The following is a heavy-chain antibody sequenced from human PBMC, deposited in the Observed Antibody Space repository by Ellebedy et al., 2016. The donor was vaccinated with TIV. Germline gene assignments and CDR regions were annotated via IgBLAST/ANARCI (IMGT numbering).Heavy chain of an antibody. V-gene: IGHV3-23*01. J-gene: IGHJ4*02. CDR1: GFTFSSYG. CDR3: AKGTFFGSSWYDC. Sequence: GGSLRLSXAASGFTFSSYGMSWVRQAPGKGLEWVSGISGSGYSTYYADSVKGRFTISRANSKNTMFVQMNSLRAEDTAIYYCAKGTFFGSSWYDCWGQGTLVTVSS. D-gene: IGHD6-13*01. CDR2: ISGSGYST.